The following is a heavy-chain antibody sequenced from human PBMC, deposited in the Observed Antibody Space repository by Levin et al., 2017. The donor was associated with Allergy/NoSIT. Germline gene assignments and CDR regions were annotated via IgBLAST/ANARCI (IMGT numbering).Heavy chain of an antibody. J-gene: IGHJ4*02. CDR3: AREGGGYYRGGGLDY. D-gene: IGHD3-3*01. V-gene: IGHV3-74*01. CDR1: GFTFSSYW. Sequence: GGSLRLSCAASGFTFSSYWMHWVRQAPGKGLVWVSRINSDGSSTSYADSVKGRFTISRDNAKNTLYLQMNSLRAEDTAVYYCAREGGGYYRGGGLDYWCQGTLVTVSS. CDR2: INSDGSST.